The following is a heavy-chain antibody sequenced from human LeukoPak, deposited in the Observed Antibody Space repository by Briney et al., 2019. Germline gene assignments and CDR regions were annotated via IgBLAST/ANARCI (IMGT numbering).Heavy chain of an antibody. Sequence: AGGSLSLSCEASGFSFSTYNMNGVRQAPGKGLEWVGFIASETYGGTAEYAASVKGRFTISRDDSKSIAYLQMNSLKTEDTAVYYCTRDQTPYYWGQGTLVTVSS. CDR1: GFSFSTYN. CDR2: IASETYGGTA. CDR3: TRDQTPYY. J-gene: IGHJ4*02. V-gene: IGHV3-49*04.